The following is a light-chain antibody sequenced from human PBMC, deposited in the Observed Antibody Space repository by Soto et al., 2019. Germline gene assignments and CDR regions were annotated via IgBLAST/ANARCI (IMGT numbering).Light chain of an antibody. CDR1: SGHSSDI. V-gene: IGLV4-60*03. CDR2: LEGSGSY. Sequence: QPVLTQSSSASASLGSSVKLTCTLSSGHSSDIIAWHQQQPGKAPRYLMKLEGSGSYNKGSGVPDRFSGSRSGTDRYLTISNLQSEDEADYYCEAWDSNTRVFGSGTKLTVL. CDR3: EAWDSNTRV. J-gene: IGLJ1*01.